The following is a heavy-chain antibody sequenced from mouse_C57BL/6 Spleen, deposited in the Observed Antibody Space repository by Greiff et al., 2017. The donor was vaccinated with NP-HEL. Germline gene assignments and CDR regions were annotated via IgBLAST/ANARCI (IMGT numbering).Heavy chain of an antibody. CDR1: GFTFSSYA. V-gene: IGHV5-4*01. CDR2: ISDGGSYT. J-gene: IGHJ1*03. Sequence: EVMLVESGGGLVKPGGSLKLSCAASGFTFSSYAMSWVRQTPEKRLEWVATISDGGSYTYYPDNVKGRFTISRDNAKNNLYLQMSHLKSEDTAMYYCARDLYGSSSSYWYFDVWGTGTTVTVSS. CDR3: ARDLYGSSSSYWYFDV. D-gene: IGHD1-1*01.